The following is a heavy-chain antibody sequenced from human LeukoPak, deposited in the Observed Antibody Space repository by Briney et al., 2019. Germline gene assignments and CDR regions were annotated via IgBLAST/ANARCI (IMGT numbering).Heavy chain of an antibody. V-gene: IGHV3-9*03. Sequence: GGSLRLSCAASGFTFDDYAMHWVRQAPGKGLEWVSGISWNSGSIGYADSVKGRFTISRDNAKNSLYLQMNSLRAEDMALYYCAKDGGPVASYFDYWGQGTLVTVSS. CDR3: AKDGGPVASYFDY. J-gene: IGHJ4*02. CDR2: ISWNSGSI. CDR1: GFTFDDYA. D-gene: IGHD5-12*01.